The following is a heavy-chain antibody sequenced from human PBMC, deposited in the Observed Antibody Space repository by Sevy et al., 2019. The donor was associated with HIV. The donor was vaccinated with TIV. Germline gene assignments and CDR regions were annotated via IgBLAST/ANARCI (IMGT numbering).Heavy chain of an antibody. CDR1: GFTFSKYS. J-gene: IGHJ5*02. Sequence: GGSLRLSCAASGFTFSKYSMSWVRQPPGKGLEWVSTLSFGCGEINYADSVKGRFTISRDNSKSSVYLQMNNLRPEDTAVYYCARDHNTGWCNWFDPWGQGTLVTVSS. CDR3: ARDHNTGWCNWFDP. D-gene: IGHD3-9*01. V-gene: IGHV3-23*01. CDR2: LSFGCGEI.